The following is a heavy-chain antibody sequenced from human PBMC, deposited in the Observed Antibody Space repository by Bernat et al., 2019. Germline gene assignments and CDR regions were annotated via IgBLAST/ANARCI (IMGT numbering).Heavy chain of an antibody. CDR1: GFTFDDYA. Sequence: EVQLLESGGGLVQPGGSLRLSCAASGFTFDDYAMHWVRQAPGKGLEWVSGISWSSGSIGYADSVKGRFTISRDNAKNSLYLQMNSLRAEDTAVYYCANALVTHPPADLLTVTDSFYCMDVWGQGTPVTVSS. V-gene: IGHV3-9*01. CDR2: ISWSSGSI. J-gene: IGHJ6*02. D-gene: IGHD3-9*01. CDR3: ANALVTHPPADLLTVTDSFYCMDV.